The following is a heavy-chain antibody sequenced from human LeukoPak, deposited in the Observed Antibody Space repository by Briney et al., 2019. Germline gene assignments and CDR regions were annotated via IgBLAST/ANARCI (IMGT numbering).Heavy chain of an antibody. CDR2: IFYTGST. CDR1: GGSISTFY. J-gene: IGHJ4*02. V-gene: IGHV4-59*12. Sequence: DPSETLSLTCTVSGGSISTFYWSWIRQSPGKGLEWIGYIFYTGSTDYNPSLKSRVTISVDTSKNQFSLKLSSVTAADTAVYYCARERAVAGNLDYWGQGTLVTVSS. D-gene: IGHD6-19*01. CDR3: ARERAVAGNLDY.